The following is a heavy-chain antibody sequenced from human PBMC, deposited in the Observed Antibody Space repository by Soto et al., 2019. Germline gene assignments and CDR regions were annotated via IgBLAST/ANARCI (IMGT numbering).Heavy chain of an antibody. Sequence: QVQLVQSGAEVKKPGASVKVSCKASGYTFTSYGINWVRQAPGQGLEWMGRISANNGNTHYAQKLQGRVAMTTDTSTSTAYMELRSLRSDDTAVYYCARVQSGYDFAYWGQGTLVTVSS. CDR3: ARVQSGYDFAY. CDR2: ISANNGNT. D-gene: IGHD5-12*01. CDR1: GYTFTSYG. V-gene: IGHV1-18*01. J-gene: IGHJ4*02.